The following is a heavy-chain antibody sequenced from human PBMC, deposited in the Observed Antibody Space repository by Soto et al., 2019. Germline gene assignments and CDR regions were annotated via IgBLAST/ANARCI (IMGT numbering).Heavy chain of an antibody. CDR2: IYWNSDK. J-gene: IGHJ5*02. CDR1: GFSLTTSGVG. Sequence: SGPTLVNPAHTLTLTCTFSGFSLTTSGVGVGWIRQPPGKALEWLALIYWNSDKRYSPSLKSRLTINKVTSKNEVILTMTNMDPVDTATYYCARIEQLWLPIRFGPWGQGTLVTVSS. D-gene: IGHD5-18*01. CDR3: ARIEQLWLPIRFGP. V-gene: IGHV2-5*01.